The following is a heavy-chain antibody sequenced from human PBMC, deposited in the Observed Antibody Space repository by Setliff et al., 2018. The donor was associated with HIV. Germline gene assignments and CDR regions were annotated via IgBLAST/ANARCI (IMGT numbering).Heavy chain of an antibody. J-gene: IGHJ1*01. V-gene: IGHV1-18*01. CDR1: GYSFTNYGYG. CDR3: ARDPAPSSSASYFQH. Sequence: ASVKVSCKTSGYSFTNYGYGISWVRQAPGQGLEWMGWISAYYRNPGYSQKFQGRVTMTTDTSTSTVYMELSSLRSEDTAVYYCARDPAPSSSASYFQHWGQGTPVTVSS. CDR2: ISAYYRNP. D-gene: IGHD6-6*01.